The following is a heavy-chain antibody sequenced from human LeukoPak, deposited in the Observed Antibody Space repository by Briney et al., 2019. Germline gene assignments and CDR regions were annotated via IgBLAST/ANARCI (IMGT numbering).Heavy chain of an antibody. J-gene: IGHJ3*02. D-gene: IGHD1-14*01. Sequence: SDTLSLTCAVSGYSISSSNWWGWIRQPPGKGLEWIGYIYYSGSIYYNPSLKSRVTMSVDTSKNQFSLKLSSVTAVDTAVYYCATSTPPPPLGAFDIWGQGTMVTVSS. CDR3: ATSTPPPPLGAFDI. V-gene: IGHV4-28*05. CDR2: IYYSGSI. CDR1: GYSISSSNW.